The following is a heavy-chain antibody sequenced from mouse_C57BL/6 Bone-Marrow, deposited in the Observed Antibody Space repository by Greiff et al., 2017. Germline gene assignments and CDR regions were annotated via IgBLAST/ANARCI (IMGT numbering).Heavy chain of an antibody. V-gene: IGHV1-9*01. CDR3: ARGVWLLPGWYFDV. Sequence: VQLQESGAELMKPGASVKLSCKATGYTFTGYWIEWVKQRPGHGLEWIGEILLGSGSSNYNEKSKGKATFTADTSSNTAYMQLSSLTTEDSAIYYCARGVWLLPGWYFDVWGTGTTVTVSS. D-gene: IGHD2-3*01. CDR1: GYTFTGYW. CDR2: ILLGSGSS. J-gene: IGHJ1*03.